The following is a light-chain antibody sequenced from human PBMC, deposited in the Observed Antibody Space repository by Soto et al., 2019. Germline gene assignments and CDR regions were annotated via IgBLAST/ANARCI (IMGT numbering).Light chain of an antibody. CDR2: GAS. V-gene: IGKV3-15*01. CDR3: QQYNNWPLT. J-gene: IGKJ1*01. CDR1: QSVSSN. Sequence: EIVMTQSPATLSVSPVERATLSCRASQSVSSNLAWYQQKPCQAPRLLIYGASTRATGIPARFSGSGSGTEFTLTISSLQSEDFAVYYCQQYNNWPLTFGQGTKVDIK.